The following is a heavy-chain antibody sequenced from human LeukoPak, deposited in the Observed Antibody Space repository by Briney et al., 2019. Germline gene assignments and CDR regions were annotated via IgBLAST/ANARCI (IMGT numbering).Heavy chain of an antibody. CDR2: ISYDGSNK. CDR1: GFTFSSYA. D-gene: IGHD3-10*01. J-gene: IGHJ6*02. V-gene: IGHV3-30-3*01. Sequence: GGSLRLSCAASGFTFSSYAMHWVRQAPGKGLEWVAVISYDGSNKYYADSVKGRFTISRDNSKNTLYPQMNSLRAEDTAVYYCARETPGKRHPGSGSRDYYYGMDVWGQGTTVTVSS. CDR3: ARETPGKRHPGSGSRDYYYGMDV.